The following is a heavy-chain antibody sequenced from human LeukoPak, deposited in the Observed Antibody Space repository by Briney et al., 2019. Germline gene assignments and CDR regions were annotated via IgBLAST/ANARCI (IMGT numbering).Heavy chain of an antibody. CDR3: AKVGSYSERDY. J-gene: IGHJ4*02. CDR1: GFTFSSYA. CDR2: ISGSGANT. V-gene: IGHV3-23*01. Sequence: GGSLRLSCAASGFTFSSYAISWVRQAPGKGLEWVSAISGSGANTYYADSVKGRFTISRDNSRNTLYLQMNSLRAEDTAVYYCAKVGSYSERDYWGQGTLVTVSS. D-gene: IGHD5-18*01.